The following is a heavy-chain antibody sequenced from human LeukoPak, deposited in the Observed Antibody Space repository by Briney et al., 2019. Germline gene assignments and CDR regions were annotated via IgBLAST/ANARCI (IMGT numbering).Heavy chain of an antibody. J-gene: IGHJ3*01. V-gene: IGHV3-66*02. D-gene: IGHD3-3*01. CDR3: ARVLRSGISGFALNV. CDR1: GFTVSGDF. CDR2: IYNGGTT. Sequence: GGSLRLSCAASGFTVSGDFMTWVRRAAGKGLEWVSIIYNGGTTYYADSVRGRFTISKDNSYNTLYLQMNSLGPDDTAIYYCARVLRSGISGFALNVWGQGTMVTVSS.